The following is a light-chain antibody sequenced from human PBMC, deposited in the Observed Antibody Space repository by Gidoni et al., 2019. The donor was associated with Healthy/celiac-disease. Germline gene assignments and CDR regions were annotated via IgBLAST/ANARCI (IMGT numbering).Light chain of an antibody. V-gene: IGLV2-14*01. CDR2: EVI. Sequence: QSALTQPAPVSGSPGQSITISCTGTSSYVVGYNYVSCDQQHPRKAPKLMISEVINRPSGGPDRFSGSKSGNTASLTISGLQAEDEADYYCSSYTSSSTLYVFGTGTKVTVL. J-gene: IGLJ1*01. CDR3: SSYTSSSTLYV. CDR1: SSYVVGYNY.